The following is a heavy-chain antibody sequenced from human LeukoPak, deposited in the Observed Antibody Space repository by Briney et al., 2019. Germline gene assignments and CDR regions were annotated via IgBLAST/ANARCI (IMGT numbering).Heavy chain of an antibody. V-gene: IGHV1-18*01. J-gene: IGHJ3*02. Sequence: ASVKVSCKASGYTFTMYGITWVRQAPGQGLEWMGWISAYNDNTNYAQKLQGRVTMTTDTSTSTAYMELRSLRSDDTAVYYCASQYYYNSSGNTFDIWGQGTMVTVSS. CDR1: GYTFTMYG. D-gene: IGHD3-22*01. CDR2: ISAYNDNT. CDR3: ASQYYYNSSGNTFDI.